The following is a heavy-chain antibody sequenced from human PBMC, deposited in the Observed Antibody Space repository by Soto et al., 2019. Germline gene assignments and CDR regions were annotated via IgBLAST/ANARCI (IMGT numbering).Heavy chain of an antibody. Sequence: QITLKESGPTLVKPTQTLTLTFTFSGFSLSTSGVGVGWIRQPPGKALEWLSLIFWDDDKRYSPSLKSRLTITNDTSKNQVVLTMTTMDPVDTATYYCAHRPSYCSGGSCYSGFDYWGQGTLVTVSS. J-gene: IGHJ4*02. CDR3: AHRPSYCSGGSCYSGFDY. CDR1: GFSLSTSGVG. D-gene: IGHD2-15*01. V-gene: IGHV2-5*02. CDR2: IFWDDDK.